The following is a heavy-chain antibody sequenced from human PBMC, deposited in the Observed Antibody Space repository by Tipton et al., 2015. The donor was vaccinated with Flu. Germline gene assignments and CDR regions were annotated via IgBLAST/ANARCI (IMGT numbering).Heavy chain of an antibody. CDR2: IYYSGST. V-gene: IGHV4-59*01. D-gene: IGHD3-22*01. CDR3: ARDPGYYGSSGQGRVSAFDI. J-gene: IGHJ3*02. CDR1: GGSISSYY. Sequence: GLVKPSETLSLTCTVSGGSISSYYWSWIRQPPGKGLEWIGYIYYSGSTNYNPSLKSRVTISVDTSKNQFSLKLSSVTDADTAVYYCARDPGYYGSSGQGRVSAFDIGGQGTMVTVSS.